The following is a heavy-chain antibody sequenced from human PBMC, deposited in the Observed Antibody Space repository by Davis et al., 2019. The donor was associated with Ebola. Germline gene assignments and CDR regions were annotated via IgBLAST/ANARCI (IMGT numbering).Heavy chain of an antibody. CDR2: ISYDGSNK. J-gene: IGHJ6*02. CDR1: GFTFSSYG. CDR3: AKETRLGYCISTSCYSDYYYYGMDV. V-gene: IGHV3-30*18. D-gene: IGHD2-2*01. Sequence: GESLKISCAASGFTFSSYGMHWVRQAPGKGLEWVAVISYDGSNKYYADSVKGRFTISRDNSKNTLYLQMNSLRAEDTAVYYCAKETRLGYCISTSCYSDYYYYGMDVWGQGTTVTVSS.